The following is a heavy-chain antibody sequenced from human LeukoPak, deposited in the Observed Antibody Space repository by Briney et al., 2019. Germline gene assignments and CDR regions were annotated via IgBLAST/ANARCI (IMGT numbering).Heavy chain of an antibody. D-gene: IGHD6-19*01. Sequence: GESLRLSCAASGFTFSIYAMYWVRQAPGKGLEWVSSIDASGGATYYADSVKGRFTISRDNSKNTFYLQMNSLRAEDTAVYSCAKGSGSGWYGWFAPWGQGTLVTVSS. CDR3: AKGSGSGWYGWFAP. J-gene: IGHJ5*02. CDR2: IDASGGAT. CDR1: GFTFSIYA. V-gene: IGHV3-23*01.